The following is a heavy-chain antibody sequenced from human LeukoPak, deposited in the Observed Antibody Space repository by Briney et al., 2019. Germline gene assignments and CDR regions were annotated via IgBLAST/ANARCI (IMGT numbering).Heavy chain of an antibody. CDR2: ISGSGGST. D-gene: IGHD2-2*03. CDR1: GFTFSSYA. V-gene: IGHV3-23*01. Sequence: GGSLRLSCAASGFTFSSYAMSWVRQAPGKGLEWVSAISGSGGSTYYADSVKGRFTISRDNSKNTLYLQMNSLRAEDTAVYYCRGYCSSTSCYAGYYFDYWGQGTLVTVFS. J-gene: IGHJ4*02. CDR3: RGYCSSTSCYAGYYFDY.